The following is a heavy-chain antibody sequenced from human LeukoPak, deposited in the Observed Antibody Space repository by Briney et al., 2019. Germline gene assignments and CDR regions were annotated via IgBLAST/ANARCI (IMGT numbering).Heavy chain of an antibody. CDR2: ITDAVGST. D-gene: IGHD5-12*01. CDR3: AKEIFSGLLYIDY. Sequence: GGSLRLSCAASGFTFSSSSISWVRQAPGKGLEWVSAITDAVGSTHYADSVKGRFTISSDNSKNTVYLQMSSLRPEDMAVYYCAKEIFSGLLYIDYWGQGTLVTVSS. V-gene: IGHV3-23*01. CDR1: GFTFSSSS. J-gene: IGHJ4*02.